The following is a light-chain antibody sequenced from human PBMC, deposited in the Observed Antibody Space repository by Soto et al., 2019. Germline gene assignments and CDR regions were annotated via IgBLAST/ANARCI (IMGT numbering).Light chain of an antibody. CDR1: ESVSDD. Sequence: IVLTQSPANLSVSPGERATLSCRASESVSDDLAWYQQKPGRAPRLLIYRASTRAAGVSVRISGSGSGTEFTLSISSLQPEDSAVYYCQQYYNWPPWTFGQGTKVEIK. CDR3: QQYYNWPPWT. CDR2: RAS. J-gene: IGKJ1*01. V-gene: IGKV3-15*01.